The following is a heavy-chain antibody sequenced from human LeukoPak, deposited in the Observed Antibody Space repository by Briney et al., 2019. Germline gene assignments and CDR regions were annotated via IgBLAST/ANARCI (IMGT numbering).Heavy chain of an antibody. J-gene: IGHJ5*02. CDR1: GGSISSGDYY. Sequence: SQTLSLTCTVSGGSISSGDYYWSWIRQPPGKGLEWVAYMYYSGSAYYSPSLKSRATISVDTSKNQVSLKLTSVTAADTAVYFLARPYYHYSRIDPWGRGTLVTVSS. D-gene: IGHD3-22*01. CDR3: ARPYYHYSRIDP. CDR2: MYYSGSA. V-gene: IGHV4-30-4*01.